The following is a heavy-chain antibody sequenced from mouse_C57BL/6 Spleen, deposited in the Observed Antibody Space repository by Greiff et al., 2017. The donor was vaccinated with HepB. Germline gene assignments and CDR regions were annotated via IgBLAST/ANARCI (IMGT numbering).Heavy chain of an antibody. Sequence: EVQRVESGGGLVQPGGSMKLSCAASGFTFSDAWMDWVRQSPEKGLEWVAEIRNKANNHATYYAESVKGRFTISRDDSKSSVYLQMNSLRAEDTGIYYCTRIYYGNSHWYFDVWGTGTTVTVSS. CDR3: TRIYYGNSHWYFDV. J-gene: IGHJ1*03. CDR2: IRNKANNHAT. D-gene: IGHD2-1*01. V-gene: IGHV6-6*01. CDR1: GFTFSDAW.